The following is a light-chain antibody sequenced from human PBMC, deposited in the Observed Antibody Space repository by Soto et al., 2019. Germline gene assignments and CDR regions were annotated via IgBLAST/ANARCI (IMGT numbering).Light chain of an antibody. J-gene: IGKJ1*01. V-gene: IGKV1-5*03. CDR2: KAS. CDR3: QQFWT. CDR1: EKINKW. Sequence: DIQMTQSPPTLSASVGDRVTITCRASEKINKWLAWYQQKPGKAPKLLIYKASSLESGVPSRFSGSGSGTEFTLTISSLQPDDFATYYCQQFWTFGQGTKVDIK.